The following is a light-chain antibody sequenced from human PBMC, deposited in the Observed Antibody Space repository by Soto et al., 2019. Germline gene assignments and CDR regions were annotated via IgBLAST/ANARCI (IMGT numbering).Light chain of an antibody. CDR3: HTWGTGIQV. CDR1: SGHISYA. Sequence: QSVLTQSPSASASLGASVKLTCTLSSGHISYAIAWHQQQPEKGPRYLMKLNSDGSHSKGDGIPDRFSGSSSGAERYLTISSLQSEDEADYYCHTWGTGIQVFGTGTKLTVL. V-gene: IGLV4-69*01. CDR2: LNSDGSH. J-gene: IGLJ1*01.